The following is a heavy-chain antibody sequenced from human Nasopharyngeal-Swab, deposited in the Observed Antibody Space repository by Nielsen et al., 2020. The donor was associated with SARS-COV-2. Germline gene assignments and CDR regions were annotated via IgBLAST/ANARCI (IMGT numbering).Heavy chain of an antibody. CDR3: VRLYYDILTGYFSVGGNFDY. J-gene: IGHJ4*02. CDR1: GISISSDYH. V-gene: IGHV4-38-2*02. CDR2: IYHSGKT. Sequence: SETLSLTCNVSGISISSDYHWGWIRQPPGKGPEWIATIYHSGKTYYNPSLKSRVTISVDTSKNQFSLRLTSVTATDTAVYYCVRLYYDILTGYFSVGGNFDYWGQGTLVTVSS. D-gene: IGHD3-9*01.